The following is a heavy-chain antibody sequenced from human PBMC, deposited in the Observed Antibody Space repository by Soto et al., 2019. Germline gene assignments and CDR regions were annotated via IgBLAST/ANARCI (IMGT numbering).Heavy chain of an antibody. CDR1: GGSISSGDSY. V-gene: IGHV4-30-4*01. CDR3: ARDDCGTSRCSYYYGMDV. CDR2: IYYTGSI. D-gene: IGHD2-21*01. Sequence: QVHLQESGPGLVTPSQTLSLTCTVSGGSISSGDSYWSWIRQPPGKGLEWIGYIYYTGSIFYNPSLESRVTISVDTYNNQFSLQLSSLTSADTAVYYCARDDCGTSRCSYYYGMDVWGQGTTVTVSS. J-gene: IGHJ6*02.